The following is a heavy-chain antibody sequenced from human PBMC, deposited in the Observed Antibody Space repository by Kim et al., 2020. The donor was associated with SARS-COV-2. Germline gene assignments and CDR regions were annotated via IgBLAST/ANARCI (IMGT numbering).Heavy chain of an antibody. CDR1: GGSMSNYY. CDR3: ARGATGNYFYYGLDV. CDR2: IYYSGST. J-gene: IGHJ6*02. Sequence: SETLSLTCTVSGGSMSNYYWSWIRHSPGKGLEWIGYIYYSGSTNFNPSLKSRVTISVDTSKNQFSLKVNSVTAADTAVYYCARGATGNYFYYGLDVWGQGATVTVSS. D-gene: IGHD3-9*01. V-gene: IGHV4-59*13.